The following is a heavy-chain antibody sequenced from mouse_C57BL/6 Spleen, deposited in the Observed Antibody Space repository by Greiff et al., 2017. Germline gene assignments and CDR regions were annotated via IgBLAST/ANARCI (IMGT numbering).Heavy chain of an antibody. J-gene: IGHJ2*01. D-gene: IGHD4-1*01. CDR3: ASDLTGTHYFDY. V-gene: IGHV1-80*01. CDR1: GYAFRSYW. CDR2: IYTGAGDT. Sequence: VQLLQSGAELVKPGASVKISCKASGYAFRSYWMNWVMQRPGKGLEWIGQIYTGAGDTNYNGTFKGKATLTADNSSSTAYMQLISLTSEDSAVYFCASDLTGTHYFDYWGQGTTLTVSS.